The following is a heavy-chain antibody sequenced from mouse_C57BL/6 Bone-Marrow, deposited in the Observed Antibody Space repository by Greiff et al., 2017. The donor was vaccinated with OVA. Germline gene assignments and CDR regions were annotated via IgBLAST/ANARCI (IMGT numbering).Heavy chain of an antibody. J-gene: IGHJ2*01. D-gene: IGHD1-1*01. CDR3: ASTYGSSYGY. Sequence: ESGPGLVKPSQSLSLTCSVTGYSITSGYYWNWIRQFPGNKLEWMGYISYDGSNNYNPSLKNRISITRDTSKNQFFLKLNSVTTEDTATYYCASTYGSSYGYWGQGTTLTVSS. CDR1: GYSITSGYY. V-gene: IGHV3-6*01. CDR2: ISYDGSN.